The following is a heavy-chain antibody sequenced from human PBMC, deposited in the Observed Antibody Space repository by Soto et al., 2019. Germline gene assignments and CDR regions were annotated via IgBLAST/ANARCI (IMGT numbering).Heavy chain of an antibody. CDR3: TTGARDPY. V-gene: IGHV3-7*04. CDR1: GFTFSNYW. J-gene: IGHJ4*02. Sequence: EVQLVESGGGLVQPGESLRLSCAASGFTFSNYWMSWVRPAPGKGLGWGANIKPDGSEKYYVDYVKGSITNSRDKDKKSQSLKTNRLTAGGTATYYCTTGARDPYWGQGPVVTVSP. CDR2: IKPDGSEK.